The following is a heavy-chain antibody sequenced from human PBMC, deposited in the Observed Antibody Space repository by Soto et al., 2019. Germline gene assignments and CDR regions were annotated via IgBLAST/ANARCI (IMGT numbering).Heavy chain of an antibody. CDR2: INAGNGNT. CDR1: GYTFTTYA. V-gene: IGHV1-3*01. D-gene: IGHD3-22*01. J-gene: IGHJ4*02. CDR3: ARTSGYYFVDY. Sequence: QVQLVQSGAEVKKPGASVKVSCKASGYTFTTYAMHWVRQAPGQRLEWMGWINAGNGNTKYSQKFQGRVTITRDTSASTAYMELSSLRSEDTAVYYWARTSGYYFVDYWGQGTLVTVSS.